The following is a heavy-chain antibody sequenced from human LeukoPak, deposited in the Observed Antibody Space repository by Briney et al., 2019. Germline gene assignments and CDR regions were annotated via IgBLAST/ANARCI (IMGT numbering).Heavy chain of an antibody. CDR2: IYHSGST. V-gene: IGHV4-38-2*01. J-gene: IGHJ5*02. D-gene: IGHD4-17*01. Sequence: KASETLSLTCAVSGYSISSGYYWGWIRQPPGKGLEWIGSIYHSGSTYYNPPLKSRVTISVDTSKNQFSLKLSSVTAADTAVYYCASYGDYWWFDPWGQGTLVTVSS. CDR3: ASYGDYWWFDP. CDR1: GYSISSGYY.